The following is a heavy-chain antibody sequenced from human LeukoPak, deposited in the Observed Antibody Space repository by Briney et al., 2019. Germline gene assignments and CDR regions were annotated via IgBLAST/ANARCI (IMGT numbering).Heavy chain of an antibody. CDR1: GFTFSNYA. J-gene: IGHJ3*02. Sequence: GGSLRLSCAASGFTFSNYAMSRVRQAPGKGLEWVSTISGSGGSTYYADSVKGRFTISRDNSKNTLYLQMNSLRAEDTAVYYCAKDRQWLVYDAFDIWGQGTMVTVSS. D-gene: IGHD6-19*01. CDR2: ISGSGGST. CDR3: AKDRQWLVYDAFDI. V-gene: IGHV3-23*01.